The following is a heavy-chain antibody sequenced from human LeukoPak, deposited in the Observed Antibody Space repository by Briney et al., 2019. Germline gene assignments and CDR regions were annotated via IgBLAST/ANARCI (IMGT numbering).Heavy chain of an antibody. CDR2: NIPIFGTA. CDR3: AAGCDIVVVPAAMGEYYFDY. CDR1: GGTFSSYA. J-gene: IGHJ4*02. Sequence: AVKVSCKASGGTFSSYAISWVRQAPGQGLEWMGGNIPIFGTANYAQKFQGRVTITADESTSTAYMELSSLRSEDTAVYYCAAGCDIVVVPAAMGEYYFDYWGQGTLVTVSS. V-gene: IGHV1-69*01. D-gene: IGHD2-2*01.